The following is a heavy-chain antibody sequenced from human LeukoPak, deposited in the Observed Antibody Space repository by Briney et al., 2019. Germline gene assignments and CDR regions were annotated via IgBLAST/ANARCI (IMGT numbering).Heavy chain of an antibody. CDR2: ISYDGSNK. V-gene: IGHV3-30*18. CDR1: GFTFSRYW. J-gene: IGHJ6*03. Sequence: GGSLRLSCAASGFTFSRYWMSWVRQAPGKGLEWVAVISYDGSNKYYADSVKGRFTISRDNSKNTLYLQMNSLRAEDTAVYYCAKDLVAARLDYYYMDVWGKGTTVTVSS. D-gene: IGHD6-6*01. CDR3: AKDLVAARLDYYYMDV.